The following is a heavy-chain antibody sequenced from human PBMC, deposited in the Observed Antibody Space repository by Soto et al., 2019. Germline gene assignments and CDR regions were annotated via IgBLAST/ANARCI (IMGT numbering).Heavy chain of an antibody. CDR3: ARDQVLEPIWFYGFDP. V-gene: IGHV3-33*01. CDR2: IWYDGSNK. D-gene: IGHD1-1*01. CDR1: GFTFSSYG. J-gene: IGHJ5*02. Sequence: GGSLRLSCAASGFTFSSYGMHWVRQAPGGGLEWVAVIWYDGSNKYYADSVKGRFTISRDNSKNTLYLQMNSLRAEDTAVYYCARDQVLEPIWFYGFDPWGQGTLVTVSS.